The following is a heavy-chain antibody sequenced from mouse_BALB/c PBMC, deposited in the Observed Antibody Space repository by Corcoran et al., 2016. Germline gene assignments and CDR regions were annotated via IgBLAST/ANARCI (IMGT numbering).Heavy chain of an antibody. Sequence: EVQLQQSGPELVKPGASVKISCKASGYSFTGYYMHWVKQSHVKGLEWIGRINPYNGATSYNQNFKDKASLTVDKSSSTAYMELHSLTSEDSAVYYCARRDDGYAMDYWGQGTSVTVSS. V-gene: IGHV1-26*01. D-gene: IGHD2-3*01. CDR3: ARRDDGYAMDY. J-gene: IGHJ4*01. CDR2: INPYNGAT. CDR1: GYSFTGYY.